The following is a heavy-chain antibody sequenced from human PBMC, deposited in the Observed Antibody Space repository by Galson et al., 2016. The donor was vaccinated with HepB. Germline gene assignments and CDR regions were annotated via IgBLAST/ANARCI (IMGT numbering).Heavy chain of an antibody. CDR3: AKSVLEYDILTGYYRRGADY. D-gene: IGHD3-9*01. V-gene: IGHV3-23*01. Sequence: SLRLSCAASGFTFSSYAMSWVRQAPGKGLEWVSSSGSGGPTYYADSVKGRFTISRDNSKNTLFLQMHSLRADDTAVYYCAKSVLEYDILTGYYRRGADYWCQGTLGTVSS. CDR2: SGSGGPT. J-gene: IGHJ1*01. CDR1: GFTFSSYA.